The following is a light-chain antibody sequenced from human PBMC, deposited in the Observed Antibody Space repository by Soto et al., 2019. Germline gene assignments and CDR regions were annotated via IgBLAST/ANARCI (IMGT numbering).Light chain of an antibody. CDR1: SSDVGGYNY. V-gene: IGLV2-8*01. CDR2: EVS. J-gene: IGLJ3*02. Sequence: QSALTQPPSASGSPGRSVTISCTGTSSDVGGYNYVSWYQHHPGKAPKLMIYEVSKRPSGVPDRFSGSKSGNTASLTVSGLQAEDEADYYCSSHAGSSNLFXGGTKLTVL. CDR3: SSHAGSSNL.